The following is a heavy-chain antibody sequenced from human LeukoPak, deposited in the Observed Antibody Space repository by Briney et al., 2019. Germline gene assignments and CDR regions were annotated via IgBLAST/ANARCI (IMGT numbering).Heavy chain of an antibody. CDR1: GFIFSSYV. CDR3: AKLNLGEMAYFDS. Sequence: GGSLRLSCAASGFIFSSYVMGWVRQAPGKGLEWVSSISVGGGDTFASDSVKGRFTITRGNSKNTLYLQMTGLRVEDTAVYSCAKLNLGEMAYFDSWGQGTLVTVSS. V-gene: IGHV3-23*01. CDR2: ISVGGGDT. D-gene: IGHD3-16*01. J-gene: IGHJ4*02.